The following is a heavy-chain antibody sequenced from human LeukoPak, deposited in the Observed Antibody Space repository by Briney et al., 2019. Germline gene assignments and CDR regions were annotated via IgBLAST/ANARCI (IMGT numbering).Heavy chain of an antibody. D-gene: IGHD3-3*01. J-gene: IGHJ6*02. CDR1: GFTFSSYW. V-gene: IGHV3-74*01. CDR3: ARDLARDFWSGETYYYYYGMDV. Sequence: GGSLRLSCAASGFTFSSYWMHWVRQAPGKGLVWVSRINSDGSSTSYADSVKGRFTISRDNAKNTLYLQMNSLRAEDTAVYYCARDLARDFWSGETYYYYYGMDVWGQGTTVTVSS. CDR2: INSDGSST.